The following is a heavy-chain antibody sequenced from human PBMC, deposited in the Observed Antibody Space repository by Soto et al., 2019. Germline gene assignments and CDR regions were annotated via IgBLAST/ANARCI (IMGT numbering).Heavy chain of an antibody. J-gene: IGHJ4*02. CDR1: GGSISVSTYY. V-gene: IGHV4-39*01. Sequence: SETLSLTCTVSGGSISVSTYYWGWIRQPPGKGLEWIGSIYYTGITYFNPSLESRGAISIDTSKNQFSLELSSVTAADTAVYFCARLEGLATISYYFDFWGPGALVTVSS. D-gene: IGHD3-9*01. CDR2: IYYTGIT. CDR3: ARLEGLATISYYFDF.